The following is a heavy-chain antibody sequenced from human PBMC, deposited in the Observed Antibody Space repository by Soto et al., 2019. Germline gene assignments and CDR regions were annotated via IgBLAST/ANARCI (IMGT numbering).Heavy chain of an antibody. J-gene: IGHJ4*02. V-gene: IGHV5-51*01. Sequence: GESLKISCKGSGYSFTSYWIGWVRQMPGKGLEWMEIIYPGDSDTRYSPSFQGQVTISADKSISTAYLQWSSLKASDTAMYYCARHILVGRSSYYYYFDYSGEGTLVTVSS. CDR2: IYPGDSDT. CDR3: ARHILVGRSSYYYYFDY. D-gene: IGHD3-22*01. CDR1: GYSFTSYW.